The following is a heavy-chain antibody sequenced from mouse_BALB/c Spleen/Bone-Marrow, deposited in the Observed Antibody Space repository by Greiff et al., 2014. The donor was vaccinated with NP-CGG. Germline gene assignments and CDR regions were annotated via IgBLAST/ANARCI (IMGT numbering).Heavy chain of an antibody. J-gene: IGHJ2*01. CDR3: ASYVCGYYFGY. CDR1: GFNIKDTP. CDR2: IDPANGNT. Sequence: EVQLVESGAELVKPGASVKLSCTASGFNIKDTPPPSPKPSPEHGLEWIGRIDPANGNTKYDPKFQGKATITADTSSNTACLQLSSLTSEDTAVYYCASYVCGYYFGYWGQGTTLTVSS. V-gene: IGHV14-3*02.